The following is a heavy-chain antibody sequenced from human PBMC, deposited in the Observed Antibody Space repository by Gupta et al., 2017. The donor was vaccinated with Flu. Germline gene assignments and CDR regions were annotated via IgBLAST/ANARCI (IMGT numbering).Heavy chain of an antibody. D-gene: IGHD5-18*01. J-gene: IGHJ5*02. CDR3: ARGSGYTYVLNWPDP. V-gene: IGHV1-69*01. CDR1: EGTFHSNA. Sequence: QVQLVQSGAEVQKPGSSVKVSCKASEGTFHSNAIRWVRQATGQGLEWMGGSIPIFRTVHYEQKFQGRGTITADEFATTAYMELSSMRSEDTAVYVGARGSGYTYVLNWPDPWGQGTLGTVSS. CDR2: SIPIFRTV.